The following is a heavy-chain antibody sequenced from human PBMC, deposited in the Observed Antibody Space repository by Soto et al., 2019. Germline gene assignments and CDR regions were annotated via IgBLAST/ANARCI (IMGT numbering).Heavy chain of an antibody. V-gene: IGHV1-69*01. J-gene: IGHJ5*02. D-gene: IGHD3-22*01. CDR2: IVPVFATP. CDR3: PRGSHFLSTGYYFDN. CDR1: GGVFSNYA. Sequence: QVQLVQSGAEVKKPGSSVKVSCKASGGVFSNYALTWVRQAPGQGLEWLGGIVPVFATPNYAPKFQGRLTVTADESTRTAYMELSSLTSEDTAMYYCPRGSHFLSTGYYFDNWGQGTLVTVSS.